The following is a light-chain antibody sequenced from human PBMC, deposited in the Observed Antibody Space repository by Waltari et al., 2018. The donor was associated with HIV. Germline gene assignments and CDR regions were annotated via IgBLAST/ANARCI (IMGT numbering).Light chain of an antibody. CDR2: GNT. CDR3: QSYDNALSGSL. CDR1: TPNIGAGYD. V-gene: IGLV1-40*01. Sequence: QSVLTQPPSVSGAPGQRVTISCTGTTPNIGAGYDVHWYQQLPGTAPKLLVFGNTKRPSGVPDRFAGSKSGTSASLAITGLQAGDEGDYYCQSYDNALSGSLFGGGTKVTVL. J-gene: IGLJ2*01.